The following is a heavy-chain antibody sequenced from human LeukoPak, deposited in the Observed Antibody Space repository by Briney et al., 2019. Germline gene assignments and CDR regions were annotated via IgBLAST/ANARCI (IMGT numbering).Heavy chain of an antibody. CDR2: ISSSSSTI. Sequence: GGSLRLSCAASGLTFSSYSMNWVRQAPGKGLEWVSYISSSSSTIYYADSVKGRFTISRDNAKNSLYLQMNSLRDEDTAVYYCARDPVTIFGVVNYYGMDVWGQGTTVTVSS. V-gene: IGHV3-48*02. D-gene: IGHD3-3*01. CDR1: GLTFSSYS. J-gene: IGHJ6*02. CDR3: ARDPVTIFGVVNYYGMDV.